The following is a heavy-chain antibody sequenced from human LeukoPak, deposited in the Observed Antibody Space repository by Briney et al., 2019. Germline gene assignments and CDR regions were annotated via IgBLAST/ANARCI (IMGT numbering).Heavy chain of an antibody. Sequence: GGSLRLSCAASGDTFSSYAMSWVPQAPGEGRECVSRISGSDGSTNYAESVKGRLTISRENYKHKLYLQMNRLRDEDTAVYYCAKDSAKKYDDYWGQGTLVTVSS. CDR1: GDTFSSYA. D-gene: IGHD2/OR15-2a*01. V-gene: IGHV3-23*01. CDR2: ISGSDGST. CDR3: AKDSAKKYDDY. J-gene: IGHJ4*02.